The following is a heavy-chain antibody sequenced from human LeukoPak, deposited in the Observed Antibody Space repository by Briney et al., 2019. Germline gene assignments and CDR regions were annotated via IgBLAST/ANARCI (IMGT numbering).Heavy chain of an antibody. CDR3: ARDLTNWASDAFDI. CDR1: GYTFTGYY. D-gene: IGHD7-27*01. CDR2: ITPNSGGT. V-gene: IGHV1-2*02. Sequence: ASVKVSCKASGYTFTGYYMHWVRQAPGQGLEWMGWITPNSGGTNYEQKFQGRVTMTRDTSISTAYMELSRLRSDDTAVYYCARDLTNWASDAFDIWGQGTMVTVSS. J-gene: IGHJ3*02.